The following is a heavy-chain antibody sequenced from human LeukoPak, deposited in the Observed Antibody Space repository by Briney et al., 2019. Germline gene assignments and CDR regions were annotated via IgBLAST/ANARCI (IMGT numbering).Heavy chain of an antibody. V-gene: IGHV3-9*01. CDR1: GFTFDDYA. CDR3: ARDKYGGL. J-gene: IGHJ3*01. CDR2: ISWNSGSI. D-gene: IGHD3-16*01. Sequence: PGRSLRLSCAASGFTFDDYAMHWVRQAPGKGLEWVSGISWNSGSIGYADSVKGRFTISRDNAKNSLYLQMNSLRDEDTALYYCARDKYGGLWGQGTMVTVSS.